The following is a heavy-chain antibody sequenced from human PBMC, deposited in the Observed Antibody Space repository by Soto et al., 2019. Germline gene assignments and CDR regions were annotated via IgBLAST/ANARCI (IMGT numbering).Heavy chain of an antibody. Sequence: PGESLKISCKGSGYSFTSYWIGWVRQMPGKGLEWMGIIYPGDSDTRYSPSFQGQVTISADKSISTAYLQWSSLKALDTAMYYCARHGNTYYYDSSGYYSDYWGQGTLVTVSS. D-gene: IGHD3-22*01. CDR2: IYPGDSDT. CDR3: ARHGNTYYYDSSGYYSDY. J-gene: IGHJ4*02. CDR1: GYSFTSYW. V-gene: IGHV5-51*01.